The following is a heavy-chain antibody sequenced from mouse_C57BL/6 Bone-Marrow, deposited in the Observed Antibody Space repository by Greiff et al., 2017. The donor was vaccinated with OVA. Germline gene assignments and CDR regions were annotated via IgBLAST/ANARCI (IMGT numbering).Heavy chain of an antibody. D-gene: IGHD1-1*01. CDR2: INPSSGYT. Sequence: VKLQESGAELARPGASVKMSCKASGYTFTSYTMHWVKQRPGQGLEWIGYINPSSGYTKYNQKFKDKATLTADKSSSTAYMQLSSLTSEDSAVYYCASHYYGKGYWYFDVWGTGTTVTVSS. CDR3: ASHYYGKGYWYFDV. J-gene: IGHJ1*03. CDR1: GYTFTSYT. V-gene: IGHV1-4*01.